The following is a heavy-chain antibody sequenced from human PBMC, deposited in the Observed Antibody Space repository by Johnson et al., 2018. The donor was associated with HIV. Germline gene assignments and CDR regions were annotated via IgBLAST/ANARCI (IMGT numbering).Heavy chain of an antibody. V-gene: IGHV3-73*02. CDR2: IRSKGYNYAT. Sequence: VQLVESGGGLVQPGGSLKLSCAASGFTFSGSAIHWVRQASGKGLEWVGRIRSKGYNYATAYAASVKGRFTISRDDSKNTAYLQMKSLKSEDTAVYYCTWTDDTYNYDISGYVDAFDIWGQGTMVTVSS. CDR3: TWTDDTYNYDISGYVDAFDI. J-gene: IGHJ3*02. D-gene: IGHD3-22*01. CDR1: GFTFSGSA.